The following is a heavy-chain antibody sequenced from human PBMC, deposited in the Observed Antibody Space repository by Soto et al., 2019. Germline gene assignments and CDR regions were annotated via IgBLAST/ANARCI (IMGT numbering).Heavy chain of an antibody. CDR3: ARRYGYAFDI. D-gene: IGHD4-17*01. Sequence: SETLSLTCTVSGGSISSYYWSWIRQPPGKGLEWIGYIYYSGSTNYNPSLKSRVTISVDTSKNQFSLKRSSVTAADTAVYYCARRYGYAFDIWGQGTMVTVSS. CDR2: IYYSGST. V-gene: IGHV4-59*01. J-gene: IGHJ3*02. CDR1: GGSISSYY.